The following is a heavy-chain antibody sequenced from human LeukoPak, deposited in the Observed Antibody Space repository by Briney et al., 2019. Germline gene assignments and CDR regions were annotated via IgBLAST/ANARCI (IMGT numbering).Heavy chain of an antibody. CDR3: ARDIELSC. V-gene: IGHV3-23*01. J-gene: IGHJ4*02. Sequence: GGSLRLSCEASGFTFSDSAMSWVRQASGRGLEWVSLISASGGNSYYADSVKGRFTVSRDSSKDTLHLQMNSLRAEDTAVYYCARDIELSCWGQGTLVTVSS. CDR1: GFTFSDSA. D-gene: IGHD1-26*01. CDR2: ISASGGNS.